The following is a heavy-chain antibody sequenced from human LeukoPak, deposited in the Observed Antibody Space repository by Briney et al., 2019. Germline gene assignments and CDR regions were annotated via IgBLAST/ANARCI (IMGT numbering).Heavy chain of an antibody. V-gene: IGHV3-11*04. Sequence: GGSLRLSCAASGFNFSDYYMTWIRQAPGTGLEWVSSIGGSSYTIDYADSVKGRFTISRDNSKNTLYLQMNSLRAEDTAVYYCARDWLAAADYYFDYWGQGTLVTVSS. CDR3: ARDWLAAADYYFDY. D-gene: IGHD6-13*01. CDR1: GFNFSDYY. CDR2: IGGSSYTI. J-gene: IGHJ4*02.